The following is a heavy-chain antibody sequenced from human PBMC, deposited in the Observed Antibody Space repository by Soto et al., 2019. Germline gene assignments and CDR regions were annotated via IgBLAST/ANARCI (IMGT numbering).Heavy chain of an antibody. D-gene: IGHD3-10*01. CDR2: ISAYNGNT. CDR3: VRHGGMVRGVMGSYYYYYGMDV. J-gene: IGHJ6*02. V-gene: IGHV1-18*01. Sequence: ASVKVSCKASGYTFTSYGISWVRQAPGQELEWMGWISAYNGNTNYAQKHKGRVTMTTDTSTSTAYMELRSLRSDDTAVYYCVRHGGMVRGVMGSYYYYYGMDVWGQGTTVTVSS. CDR1: GYTFTSYG.